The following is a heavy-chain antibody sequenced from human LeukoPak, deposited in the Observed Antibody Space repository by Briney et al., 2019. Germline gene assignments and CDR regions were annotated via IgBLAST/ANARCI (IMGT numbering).Heavy chain of an antibody. D-gene: IGHD4-23*01. CDR1: GGSISSSSYY. CDR2: IYYSGST. J-gene: IGHJ4*02. Sequence: SETLYLTCTVSGGSISSSSYYWGWIRQPPGKGLEWIGSIYYSGSTYYNPSLKSRVTISVDTSKNQFSLKLSSVTAADTAVYYCARLGGGKSSTSSDYWGQGTLVTVSS. CDR3: ARLGGGKSSTSSDY. V-gene: IGHV4-39*01.